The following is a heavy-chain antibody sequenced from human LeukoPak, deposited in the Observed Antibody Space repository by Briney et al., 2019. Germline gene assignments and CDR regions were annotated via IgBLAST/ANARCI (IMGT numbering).Heavy chain of an antibody. CDR3: ARDSPDIVATIVASNYFDY. CDR2: ISYDGSNK. V-gene: IGHV3-30*04. D-gene: IGHD5-12*01. Sequence: GRSLRLSCAASGFTFSSYAMHWVRQAPGKGLEWVAVISYDGSNKYYADSVKGRFTISRNNSKNTLYLQMNGLRAEDTAVYYCARDSPDIVATIVASNYFDYWGQGTLVTVSS. J-gene: IGHJ4*02. CDR1: GFTFSSYA.